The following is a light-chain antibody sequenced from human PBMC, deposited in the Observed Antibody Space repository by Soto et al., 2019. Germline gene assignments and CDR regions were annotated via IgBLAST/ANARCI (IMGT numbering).Light chain of an antibody. Sequence: EIVLTQSPATLSVSPGDRVTLSCSASQSVDINLAWYQQGPGQAPRLLVYGASTKATDMPGRFSGRGSGTEFTLTINNLQSEDFAVYYCQQYRNWPRTFGQGTKVDIK. CDR2: GAS. CDR1: QSVDIN. CDR3: QQYRNWPRT. V-gene: IGKV3-15*01. J-gene: IGKJ1*01.